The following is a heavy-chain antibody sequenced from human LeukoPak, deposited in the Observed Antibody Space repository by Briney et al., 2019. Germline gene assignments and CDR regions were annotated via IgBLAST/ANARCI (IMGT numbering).Heavy chain of an antibody. J-gene: IGHJ4*02. D-gene: IGHD6-19*01. CDR1: GFTFSSSA. CDR2: ISKDGSNE. Sequence: GGSLRLSCAASGFTFSSSAMHWVRQAPGKGLEWVALISKDGSNEYYADSVKGRFTISRDNSKNTLDLQMNSLRADDTAVYYCAKHSSGITVAGTIQYWGQGTLVTVSS. V-gene: IGHV3-30*18. CDR3: AKHSSGITVAGTIQY.